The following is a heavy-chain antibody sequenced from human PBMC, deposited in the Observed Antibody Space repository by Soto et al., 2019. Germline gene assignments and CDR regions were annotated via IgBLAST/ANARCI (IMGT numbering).Heavy chain of an antibody. J-gene: IGHJ5*02. Sequence: EVQLVESGGGLVQPGGSLRLSCAASGFTFSSYWMSWVHQAPGKGLEWVANIKQDGSEKYYVDSVKGRFTISRDNAKNSLYLQMNSLRAEDTAVYYCARGLAVAGTRWFDPWGQGTLVTVSS. V-gene: IGHV3-7*01. D-gene: IGHD6-19*01. CDR3: ARGLAVAGTRWFDP. CDR1: GFTFSSYW. CDR2: IKQDGSEK.